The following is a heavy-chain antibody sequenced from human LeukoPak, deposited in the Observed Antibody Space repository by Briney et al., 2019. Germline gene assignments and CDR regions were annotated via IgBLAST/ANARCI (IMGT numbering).Heavy chain of an antibody. V-gene: IGHV4-4*07. CDR3: ARGGYEYYYMDV. CDR1: GGSIGNYY. Sequence: SETLSLTCTVSGGSIGNYYWSWIRQPAGKGLEWIGRIYTRGSTNYNPSLKSRVTMSVDTSKNQFSLKLSSVTAADTAVYYCARGGYEYYYMDVWGKGTTVTVSS. D-gene: IGHD3-16*01. J-gene: IGHJ6*03. CDR2: IYTRGST.